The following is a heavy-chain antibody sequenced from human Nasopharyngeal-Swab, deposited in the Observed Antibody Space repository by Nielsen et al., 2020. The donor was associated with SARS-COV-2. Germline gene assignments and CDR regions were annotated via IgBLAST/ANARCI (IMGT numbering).Heavy chain of an antibody. D-gene: IGHD2-15*01. J-gene: IGHJ5*02. CDR2: INAGNGNT. Sequence: ASVKVSCKASGYTFTSYAMHWVRQAPGQRLEWMGWINAGNGNTKYSQKFRGRVTITRDTSASTAYMELSSLRSEDTAVYYCARSDRGYCSGGSCYAPSWFDPWGQGTLVTVSS. CDR1: GYTFTSYA. CDR3: ARSDRGYCSGGSCYAPSWFDP. V-gene: IGHV1-3*01.